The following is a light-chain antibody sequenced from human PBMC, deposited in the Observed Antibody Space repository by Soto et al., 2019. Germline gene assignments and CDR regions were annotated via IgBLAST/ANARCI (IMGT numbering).Light chain of an antibody. V-gene: IGKV3-15*01. CDR1: QSVNSN. CDR2: GAS. CDR3: QQSYSTVT. Sequence: EIVMTQSPATLSVSPGERATLSCRASQSVNSNLAWYQQKPGQAPRLLIYGASTRVAGIPARFSGSGSGTEFSLTISSLQSEDFATYYCQQSYSTVTFGQGTRLEIK. J-gene: IGKJ5*01.